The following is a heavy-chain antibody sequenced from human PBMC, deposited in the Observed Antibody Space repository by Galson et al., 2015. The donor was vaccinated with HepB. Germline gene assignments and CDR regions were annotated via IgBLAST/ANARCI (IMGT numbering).Heavy chain of an antibody. D-gene: IGHD3-3*01. V-gene: IGHV1-18*01. CDR1: GYIFTSYT. CDR3: ARNVDYDFWSGYLGRSYNCYYMDV. J-gene: IGHJ6*03. Sequence: SVKVSCKASGYIFTSYTINWVRQAPGQGLEWMGWISGYNDNTNYAQNFQGRVTMTTDTSTDTAYMELRSLRSDDTAVYYCARNVDYDFWSGYLGRSYNCYYMDVWGKGTTVIVSS. CDR2: ISGYNDNT.